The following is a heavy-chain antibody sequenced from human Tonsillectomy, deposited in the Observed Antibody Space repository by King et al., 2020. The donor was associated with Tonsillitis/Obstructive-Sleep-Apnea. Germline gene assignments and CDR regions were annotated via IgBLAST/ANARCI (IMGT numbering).Heavy chain of an antibody. CDR1: GFTFSSYS. D-gene: IGHD3-3*01. CDR2: ISSSSSTI. CDR3: ARALFESVLPNFDY. Sequence: VQLVESGGGLVQPGGSLRLSCAASGFTFSSYSMNWVRQAPVKGLEWVSYISSSSSTIYYADSVKGRFTISRDNAKNSLYLQMNSLRDEDTAVYYCARALFESVLPNFDYWGQGTLVTVSS. V-gene: IGHV3-48*02. J-gene: IGHJ4*02.